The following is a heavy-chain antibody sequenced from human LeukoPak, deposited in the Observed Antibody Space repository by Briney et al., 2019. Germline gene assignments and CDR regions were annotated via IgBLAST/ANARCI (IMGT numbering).Heavy chain of an antibody. V-gene: IGHV3-30*18. CDR1: GFTFSSYG. Sequence: GGSRRLSCAASGFTFSSYGMHWVRQAPGKGLEWVAVISYDGSNKYYADSVKGRFTISRDNSKNTLYLQMNSLRAEDTAVYYCAKDLATTPDYWGQGTLVTVSS. D-gene: IGHD5-12*01. J-gene: IGHJ4*02. CDR3: AKDLATTPDY. CDR2: ISYDGSNK.